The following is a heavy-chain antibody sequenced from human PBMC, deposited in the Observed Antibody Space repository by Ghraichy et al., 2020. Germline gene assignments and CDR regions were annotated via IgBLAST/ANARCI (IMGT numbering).Heavy chain of an antibody. CDR1: GFTFSSYT. CDR2: ISSSSRYI. V-gene: IGHV3-21*01. CDR3: ARGEMTPAPGGSFDY. D-gene: IGHD3-16*01. J-gene: IGHJ4*02. Sequence: GSLRLSCAASGFTFSSYTMVWVRQAPGEGLEWVSSISSSSRYIYYADSVKGRFTISRDNAKNSMSLQMNSLRAEVTAVYYCARGEMTPAPGGSFDYWGQGALVTVSS.